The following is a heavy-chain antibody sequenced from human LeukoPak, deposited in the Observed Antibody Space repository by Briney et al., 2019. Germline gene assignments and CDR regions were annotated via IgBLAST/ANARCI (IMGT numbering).Heavy chain of an antibody. V-gene: IGHV5-51*01. CDR2: IYPGDSDT. CDR3: ARHRSERRGWFDP. D-gene: IGHD5-24*01. CDR1: GYHFTSYW. Sequence: GESLQISCKGSGYHFTSYWIGWVRQMPGKGLEWMGIIYPGDSDTRYSPSFQGQVTISADKSISTAYLQWSSLKASDTAMYYCARHRSERRGWFDPWGQGTLVTVSS. J-gene: IGHJ5*02.